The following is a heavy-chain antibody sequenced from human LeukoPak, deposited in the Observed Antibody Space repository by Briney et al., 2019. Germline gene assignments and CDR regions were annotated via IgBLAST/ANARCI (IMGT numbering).Heavy chain of an antibody. CDR2: ISSRSLTI. V-gene: IGHV3-11*04. Sequence: PGGSLRLSXAASGFAFSDYYMSWIRQAPGKGLEWVSYISSRSLTIDYTDSVKGRFTISRDDAKNSLNLQMDSLRAEDTAVYYCARGGRFFASLSLFDHWGQGTLVTVSS. J-gene: IGHJ4*02. CDR1: GFAFSDYY. D-gene: IGHD3-3*01. CDR3: ARGGRFFASLSLFDH.